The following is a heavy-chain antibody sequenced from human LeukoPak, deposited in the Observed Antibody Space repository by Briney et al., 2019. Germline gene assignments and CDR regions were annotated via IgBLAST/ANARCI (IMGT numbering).Heavy chain of an antibody. CDR3: AKGSKAVLFTRDHYMDV. CDR1: GFTFSNYW. CDR2: INSDGIKT. D-gene: IGHD6-19*01. Sequence: GGSLRLSCAASGFTFSNYWMHWVRQAPGKGLVWVSRINSDGIKTSYADSVKGRFTISRDNSKNTLYLQMNSLRAEDTAVYFCAKGSKAVLFTRDHYMDVWGKGTTVTISS. V-gene: IGHV3-74*01. J-gene: IGHJ6*03.